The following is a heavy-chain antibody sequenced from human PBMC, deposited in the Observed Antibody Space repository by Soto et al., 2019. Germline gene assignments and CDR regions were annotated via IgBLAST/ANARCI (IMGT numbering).Heavy chain of an antibody. J-gene: IGHJ4*02. D-gene: IGHD6-13*01. CDR1: RFTFSSYS. CDR3: ARDLRAYSSSPQFFDY. CDR2: ISSSGSTI. V-gene: IGHV3-48*01. Sequence: PGGSLRLSCVASRFTFSSYSMNWVRQAPGKGLEWVSYISSSGSTIYYADSVKGRFTISRDNAKNSLYLQMNSLRAEDTAVYYCARDLRAYSSSPQFFDYWGQGTLVTVSS.